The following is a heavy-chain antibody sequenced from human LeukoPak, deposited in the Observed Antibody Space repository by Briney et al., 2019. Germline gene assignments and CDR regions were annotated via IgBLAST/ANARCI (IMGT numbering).Heavy chain of an antibody. CDR1: GGSISSYY. Sequence: SETLSLTCTVSGGSISSYYWSWIRQPAGKELEWIGRIYTSGSTNYNPSLKSRVTISVDTSKNQFSLKLSSVTAADTAVYYCAREDVDTAMVYFDYWGQGTLVTVSS. D-gene: IGHD5-18*01. J-gene: IGHJ4*02. CDR3: AREDVDTAMVYFDY. CDR2: IYTSGST. V-gene: IGHV4-4*07.